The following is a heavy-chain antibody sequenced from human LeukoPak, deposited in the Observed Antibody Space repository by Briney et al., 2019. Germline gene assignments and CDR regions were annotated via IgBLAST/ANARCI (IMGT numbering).Heavy chain of an antibody. V-gene: IGHV3-23*01. J-gene: IGHJ4*02. D-gene: IGHD2-15*01. CDR3: AKALGSVVVVAVDY. CDR1: GFTFSNYA. CDR2: ISGSGGST. Sequence: PGGSLRLSCAASGFTFSNYAMSWVRQAPGEGLEWVSGISGSGGSTYYADSVKGRFTVSRDNSKNTLYLQVTSLKAEDTAAYYCAKALGSVVVVAVDYWGQGTLVSVSS.